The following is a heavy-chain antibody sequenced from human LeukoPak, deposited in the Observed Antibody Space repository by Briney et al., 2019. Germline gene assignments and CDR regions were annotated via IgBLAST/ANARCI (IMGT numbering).Heavy chain of an antibody. CDR3: ARDLVAAAGTPDY. CDR1: GFTVSSNY. J-gene: IGHJ4*02. D-gene: IGHD6-13*01. Sequence: GGSLRLSCAASGFTVSSNYMSWVRQAPGKGLEWVSVIYSGGSTSYADSVKGRFTISRDNAKNSLYLQMSSLRAEDTAVYYCARDLVAAAGTPDYWGQGALVTVSS. CDR2: IYSGGST. V-gene: IGHV3-53*01.